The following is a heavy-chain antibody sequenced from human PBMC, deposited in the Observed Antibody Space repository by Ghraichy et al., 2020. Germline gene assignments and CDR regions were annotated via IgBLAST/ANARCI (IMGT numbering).Heavy chain of an antibody. D-gene: IGHD3-22*01. CDR1: GYSISSGYY. Sequence: ESLSLTCTVSGYSISSGYYWGWIRQPPGKGLEWIGSIYHSGSTYYNPSLKSRVTISVDTSKNQFSLKLSSVTAADTAVYYCARLLYYYDSSGQFDPWGQGTLVTVSS. CDR3: ARLLYYYDSSGQFDP. CDR2: IYHSGST. J-gene: IGHJ5*02. V-gene: IGHV4-38-2*02.